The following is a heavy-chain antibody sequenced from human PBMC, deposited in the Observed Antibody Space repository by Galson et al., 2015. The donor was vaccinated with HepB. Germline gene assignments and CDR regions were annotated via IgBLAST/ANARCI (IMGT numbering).Heavy chain of an antibody. D-gene: IGHD3-3*01. CDR2: LIPIFGTT. Sequence: SVKVSCKASGGTFSRYYAIAWVRQAPGQGLEWMGTLIPIFGTTNNAQKFQGRAAMTADESTTTAYMELSSLKSEDTAIYYCAKSRFLEWVGSSGKEYKYYAMDVWGQGTTVTVSS. J-gene: IGHJ6*02. V-gene: IGHV1-69*13. CDR1: GGTFSRYYA. CDR3: AKSRFLEWVGSSGKEYKYYAMDV.